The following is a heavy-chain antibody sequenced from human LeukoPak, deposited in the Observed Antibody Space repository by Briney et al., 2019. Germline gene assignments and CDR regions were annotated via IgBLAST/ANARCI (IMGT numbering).Heavy chain of an antibody. CDR2: ISGSGYST. CDR1: GFTFNNYA. CDR3: AELGITMIGGV. J-gene: IGHJ6*04. Sequence: GGSLRLSCVASGFTFNNYAMTWVRQAPGKGLEWVSAISGSGYSTYYADSVKGRFTISRDNAKNSLYLQMNSLRAEDTAVYYCAELGITMIGGVWGKGTTVTISS. D-gene: IGHD3-10*02. V-gene: IGHV3-23*01.